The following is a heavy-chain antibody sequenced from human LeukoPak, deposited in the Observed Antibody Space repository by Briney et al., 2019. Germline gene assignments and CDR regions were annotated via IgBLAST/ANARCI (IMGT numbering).Heavy chain of an antibody. CDR1: GFTFSSYG. J-gene: IGHJ3*02. CDR2: IRYDGSNK. V-gene: IGHV3-30*02. CDR3: AKDDIDAFDI. Sequence: GGSLRLSCAASGFTFSSYGMHWVRQAPGKGLEWVAFIRYDGSNKYYADSVKGRFTISRDNSKNTLHLQMNSLRAEDTAVYYCAKDDIDAFDIWGQGTMVTVSS.